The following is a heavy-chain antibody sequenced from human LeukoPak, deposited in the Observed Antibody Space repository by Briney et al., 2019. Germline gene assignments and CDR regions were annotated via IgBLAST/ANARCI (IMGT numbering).Heavy chain of an antibody. CDR2: INPNSGGT. J-gene: IGHJ6*02. CDR3: AISSIAARPPYYGMDV. D-gene: IGHD6-6*01. V-gene: IGHV1-2*02. CDR1: GYTFTGYY. Sequence: GASVKVSCKASGYTFTGYYMHWVRQAPGQGLEWMGWINPNSGGTNYAQKFRGRVTMTRDTSISTAYMELSRLRSDDTAVYYCAISSIAARPPYYGMDVWGQGTTVTVSS.